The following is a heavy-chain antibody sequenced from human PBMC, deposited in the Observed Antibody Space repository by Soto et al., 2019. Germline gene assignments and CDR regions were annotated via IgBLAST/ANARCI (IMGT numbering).Heavy chain of an antibody. J-gene: IGHJ6*02. V-gene: IGHV1-69*01. CDR3: ASTGESIAAAGMANYYYYYGMDV. CDR2: IIPIFGTA. Sequence: QVQLVQSGAEVKKPGSSVKVSCKASGGTFSSYAISWVRQAPGQGLEWMGGIIPIFGTANYAQKFQGRVTITADESKGTAYMELSSLRSEDTAVYYCASTGESIAAAGMANYYYYYGMDVWGQGTTVTVSS. D-gene: IGHD6-13*01. CDR1: GGTFSSYA.